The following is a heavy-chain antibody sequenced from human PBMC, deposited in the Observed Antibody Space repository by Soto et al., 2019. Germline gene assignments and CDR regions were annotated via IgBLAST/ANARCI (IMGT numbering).Heavy chain of an antibody. Sequence: QLQLQESGPGLVKPSETLSLTCTVSDGSVISSTSYWGWIRQPPGMGLEWIGSIYNSGRTYYNPSLKSRVTISVDTSKNQFSLNLSSVTAADTAVYYCSRHDPRENWYFDLWGRGTLVTVSS. J-gene: IGHJ2*01. CDR2: IYNSGRT. V-gene: IGHV4-39*01. CDR1: DGSVISSTSY. CDR3: SRHDPRENWYFDL.